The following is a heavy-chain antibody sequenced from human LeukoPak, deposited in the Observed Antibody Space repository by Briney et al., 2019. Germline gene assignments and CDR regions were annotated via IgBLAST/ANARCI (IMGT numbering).Heavy chain of an antibody. CDR1: GFTFSSYT. D-gene: IGHD3-10*01. CDR2: ISGSGGST. CDR3: AKGYYGSGSYYNPDYDAFDI. J-gene: IGHJ3*02. Sequence: GGSLRLSCAASGFTFSSYTMSWVRQAPGKGLEWVSAISGSGGSTYYADSVKGRFTISRDNSKNTLYLQMNSLRAEDTAVYYCAKGYYGSGSYYNPDYDAFDIWGQGTMVTVSS. V-gene: IGHV3-23*01.